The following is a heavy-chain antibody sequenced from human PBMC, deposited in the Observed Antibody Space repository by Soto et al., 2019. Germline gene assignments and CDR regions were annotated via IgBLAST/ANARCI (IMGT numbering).Heavy chain of an antibody. J-gene: IGHJ6*02. D-gene: IGHD3-10*01. CDR1: GFTFTSSA. V-gene: IGHV1-58*01. CDR2: IVVGSGNT. Sequence: SVKVSCKASGFTFTSSAVQWVRQARGQRLEWIGWIVVGSGNTNYAQKFQERVTITRDMSTSTAYMELSSLRSEDTAVYYCAAGYGSGSYYINYYYYGMDVWGQGTTVTVSS. CDR3: AAGYGSGSYYINYYYYGMDV.